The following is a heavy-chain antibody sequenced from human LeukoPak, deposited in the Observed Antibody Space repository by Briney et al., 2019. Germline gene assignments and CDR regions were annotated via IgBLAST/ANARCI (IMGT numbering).Heavy chain of an antibody. CDR3: AGGYYFGS. CDR1: GDFISNHY. CDR2: VSYSGST. V-gene: IGHV4-59*11. D-gene: IGHD3-16*01. J-gene: IGHJ4*01. Sequence: SETLSLTCTVSGDFISNHYWTWIRQPPGRGLEWIACVSYSGSTNYNPSLKSRVTMSVDTSKNQFYLKLSSVTAADTAVYFCAGGYYFGSWGQGTVVTVSS.